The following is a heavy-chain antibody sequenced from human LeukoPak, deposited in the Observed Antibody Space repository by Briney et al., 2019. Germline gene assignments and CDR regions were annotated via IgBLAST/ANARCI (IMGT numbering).Heavy chain of an antibody. Sequence: ASVKVSCKVSGYTLTELSMHWVRQAPGKGLEWMGGFDPEDGETIYAQKFQGRDTMTEDTSTDTAYMELSSLRSEDTAVYYCATDLTDTVTTIVDAFDIWGQGTMVTVSS. J-gene: IGHJ3*02. CDR2: FDPEDGET. V-gene: IGHV1-24*01. D-gene: IGHD4-17*01. CDR1: GYTLTELS. CDR3: ATDLTDTVTTIVDAFDI.